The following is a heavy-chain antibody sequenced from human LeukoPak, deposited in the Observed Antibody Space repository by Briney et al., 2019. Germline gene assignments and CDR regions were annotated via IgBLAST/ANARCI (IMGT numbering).Heavy chain of an antibody. CDR2: INPNSGGT. Sequence: ASVKVSCKASGYTFTGYYMHWVRQAPGQGLEWMGWINPNSGGTNYAQKFQGRVTMTRDTSICTAYMELSRLRSDDTAVYYCARVYYDILTGYPWFDYWGHGTLVTVSS. J-gene: IGHJ4*01. CDR3: ARVYYDILTGYPWFDY. V-gene: IGHV1-2*02. D-gene: IGHD3-9*01. CDR1: GYTFTGYY.